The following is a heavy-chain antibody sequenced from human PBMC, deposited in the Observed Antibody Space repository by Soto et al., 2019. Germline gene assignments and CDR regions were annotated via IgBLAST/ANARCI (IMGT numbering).Heavy chain of an antibody. Sequence: GGSLRLSCAASGFTFSSYWMSWVRQAPGKGLEWVANIKQDGSEKYYVDSVKGRFTISRDNAKNSLYLQMNSLRAEDTDVYYCARGKRGREDRQIAYYYMNVCGKXTTVTVSS. CDR3: ARGKRGREDRQIAYYYMNV. J-gene: IGHJ6*03. V-gene: IGHV3-7*01. CDR1: GFTFSSYW. CDR2: IKQDGSEK. D-gene: IGHD3-16*01.